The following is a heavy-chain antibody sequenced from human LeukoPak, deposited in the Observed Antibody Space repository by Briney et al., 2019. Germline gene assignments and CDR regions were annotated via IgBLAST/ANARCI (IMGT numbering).Heavy chain of an antibody. CDR2: IYSGGST. D-gene: IGHD5-12*01. J-gene: IGHJ3*02. CDR1: GFTVSSNY. V-gene: IGHV3-53*01. CDR3: ASSYSGYEPDAFDI. Sequence: GGSLRLSCAASGFTVSSNYMSWVRQAPGKGLEWVSVIYSGGSTYYADSVKGRFTISRDNSKNTLYLQMNSLRAKDTAVYYCASSYSGYEPDAFDIWGQGTMVTVSS.